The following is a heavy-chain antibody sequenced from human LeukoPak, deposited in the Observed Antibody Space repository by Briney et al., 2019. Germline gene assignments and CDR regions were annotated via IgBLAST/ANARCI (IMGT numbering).Heavy chain of an antibody. CDR2: IIPIFGTA. D-gene: IGHD6-13*01. V-gene: IGHV1-69*13. Sequence: SVKVSCKASGGTFSSYAISWVRQAPGQGLEWMGGIIPIFGTANYAQKFQGRVTITADESTSTAYMELSSLRSEDTAVYYCARVAAAGTRTRNPIDYWGQGTLVTVSS. CDR3: ARVAAAGTRTRNPIDY. J-gene: IGHJ4*02. CDR1: GGTFSSYA.